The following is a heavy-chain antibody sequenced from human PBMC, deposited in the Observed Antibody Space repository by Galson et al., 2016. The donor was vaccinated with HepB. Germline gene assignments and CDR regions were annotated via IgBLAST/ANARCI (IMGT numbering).Heavy chain of an antibody. CDR2: ISPNSGVT. D-gene: IGHD3-10*01. J-gene: IGHJ4*03. Sequence: SVKVSCKASGYTFTGYYLHWVRQAPGQGLEWLGRISPNSGVTDYSDKLQGRITMTRDTSTSTVYMELSSLRSDDTAVYYCARDWAVIVARDLDPWGQGTLVTVSS. CDR1: GYTFTGYY. V-gene: IGHV1-2*06. CDR3: ARDWAVIVARDLDP.